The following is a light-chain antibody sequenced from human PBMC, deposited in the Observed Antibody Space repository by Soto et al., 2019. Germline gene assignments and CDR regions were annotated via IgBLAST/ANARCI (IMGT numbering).Light chain of an antibody. CDR1: QSVSSSY. J-gene: IGKJ1*01. CDR2: DAS. CDR3: QQYGSSRT. V-gene: IGKV3-20*01. Sequence: IVLTQSPGTLSFSPGERATLSCRASQSVSSSYLAWYQQKPGQAPRLLIYDASSRATGIPDRFSGSGSGTDFTLTISRLEPEDFAVYYCQQYGSSRTFGQGTKVDIK.